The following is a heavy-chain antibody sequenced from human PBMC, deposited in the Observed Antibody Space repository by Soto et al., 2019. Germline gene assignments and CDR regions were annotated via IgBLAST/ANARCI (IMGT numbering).Heavy chain of an antibody. CDR3: ARVIATPRFSGRDVISSYGPEVDYYYYYMDV. D-gene: IGHD3-10*01. CDR2: IYYSGST. V-gene: IGHV4-59*01. Sequence: SETLSLTCTVSGGSISSYYWSWIRQPPGKGLEWIGYIYYSGSTNYNPSLKSRVTISVDTSKNQFSLKLSSVTAADTAVYYCARVIATPRFSGRDVISSYGPEVDYYYYYMDVWGKGTTVTVSS. CDR1: GGSISSYY. J-gene: IGHJ6*03.